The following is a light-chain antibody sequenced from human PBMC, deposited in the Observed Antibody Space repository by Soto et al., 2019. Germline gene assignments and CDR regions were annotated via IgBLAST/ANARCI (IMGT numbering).Light chain of an antibody. CDR1: QSLLHSNGYNY. J-gene: IGKJ2*01. CDR3: MQALQTPYT. Sequence: DIVMTQSPLSLPVTPGEPASISCRSSQSLLHSNGYNYLDWYLQKPGQSPQLLIYLGSNRASGVPDMFSGSGSGTYFTLKISRVEAEDVGVYYCMQALQTPYTFGQGTKLEIK. V-gene: IGKV2-28*01. CDR2: LGS.